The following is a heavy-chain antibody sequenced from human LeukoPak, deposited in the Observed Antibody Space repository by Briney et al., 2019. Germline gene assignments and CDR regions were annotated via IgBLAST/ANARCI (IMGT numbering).Heavy chain of an antibody. V-gene: IGHV4-39*01. J-gene: IGHJ4*02. CDR2: GYIHGNP. CDR3: VRIILTDPMVFDS. CDR1: GGSISSTAYY. D-gene: IGHD2-15*01. Sequence: SETLSLTRSVSGGSISSTAYYWGWIRQPPGKALEWGGSGYIHGNPYITHSLKTRVYISVGSSKDQCSLALTSVTVSDTAIYYCVRIILTDPMVFDSWGLGTLVTVSS.